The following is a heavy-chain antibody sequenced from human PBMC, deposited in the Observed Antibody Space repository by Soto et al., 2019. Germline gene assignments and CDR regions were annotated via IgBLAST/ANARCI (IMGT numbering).Heavy chain of an antibody. CDR1: GASITRSSYY. J-gene: IGHJ6*02. CDR2: IHSHSGST. CDR3: ARTGAAYGLDV. Sequence: QLQLHESGPGLVKPSETLSLTCSVSGASITRSSYYRAWIRQPPGKGPEWIASIHSHSGSTYYDPTLKGRVLISVDTAKNQFSRNLSSVTAADTAVYYCARTGAAYGLDVWGQGTTVPVSS. V-gene: IGHV4-39*01.